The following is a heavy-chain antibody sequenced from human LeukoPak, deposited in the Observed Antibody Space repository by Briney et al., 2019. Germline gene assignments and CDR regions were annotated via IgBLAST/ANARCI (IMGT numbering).Heavy chain of an antibody. CDR1: GFTFSSYS. D-gene: IGHD6-13*01. CDR3: ARDGHSKGLNWFDG. CDR2: ISSTSSNI. Sequence: PGGSLRLSCAASGFTFSSYSMNWVRQAPGKGLEWVSYISSTSSNIYYAGSVKGRFTISRDNAKNSLYLQMNGLTDEDTAVYYCARDGHSKGLNWFDGWGQGTLVTVSS. V-gene: IGHV3-48*02. J-gene: IGHJ5*02.